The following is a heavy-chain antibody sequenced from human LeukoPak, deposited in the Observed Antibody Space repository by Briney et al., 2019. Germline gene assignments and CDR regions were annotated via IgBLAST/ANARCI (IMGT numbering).Heavy chain of an antibody. CDR1: GYTFTDYY. D-gene: IGHD2-15*01. V-gene: IGHV1-2*02. Sequence: ASVKVSCEASGYTFTDYYMHWVRQSPGQGLEYMGWMNPHSGGTDSAQQFQGRVTMTRDTSITTAYMELSSLRSDDTAVYFCARSTSCYCSGVPCYLYYWGQGTLVTVSS. CDR2: MNPHSGGT. J-gene: IGHJ4*02. CDR3: ARSTSCYCSGVPCYLYY.